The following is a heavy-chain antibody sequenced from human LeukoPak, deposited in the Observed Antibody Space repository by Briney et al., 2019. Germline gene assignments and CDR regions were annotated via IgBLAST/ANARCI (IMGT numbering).Heavy chain of an antibody. Sequence: SQXXSLTCAVSGXSVSSNSGXXNWIRQSPSXGXXXXGRTYYRSKWYNDYXVXVKXXXTINPDTSRTRFSLQLNSVTPEDTAVYYCARGGSGWYWDYWGQGTLVTVSS. CDR2: TYYRSKWYN. V-gene: IGHV6-1*01. CDR3: ARGGSGWYWDY. J-gene: IGHJ4*02. D-gene: IGHD6-19*01. CDR1: GXSVSSNSGX.